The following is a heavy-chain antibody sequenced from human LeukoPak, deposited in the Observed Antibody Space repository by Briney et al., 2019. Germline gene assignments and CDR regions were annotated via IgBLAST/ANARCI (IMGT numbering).Heavy chain of an antibody. CDR2: ISYEGSNK. CDR3: AKEELYFDFWSGYYRNYYYYMDV. J-gene: IGHJ6*03. CDR1: GFTFSSYS. D-gene: IGHD3-3*01. Sequence: GGSLRLSCAASGFTFSSYSMNWVRHAPGKGLEWVAVISYEGSNKYYADSVKGRFTISRDNSKNTLYLKMNSLRAEDTAVYYCAKEELYFDFWSGYYRNYYYYMDVWGKGTTVTVSS. V-gene: IGHV3-30*18.